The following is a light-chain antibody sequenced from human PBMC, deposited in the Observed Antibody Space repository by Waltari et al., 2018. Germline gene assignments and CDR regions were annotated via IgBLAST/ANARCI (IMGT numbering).Light chain of an antibody. V-gene: IGKV3-20*01. CDR1: QSVPSTY. CDR2: GGS. Sequence: EIVLTQSSDTLSLSPGETVTLSCSASQSVPSTYLAWYQQRHGQAPRLLIYGGSRRATGIPDRFSGRGSGIDFTLTISRLEPEDFAVYYCQHYGSSPLFTFGPGTRVDVK. J-gene: IGKJ3*01. CDR3: QHYGSSPLFT.